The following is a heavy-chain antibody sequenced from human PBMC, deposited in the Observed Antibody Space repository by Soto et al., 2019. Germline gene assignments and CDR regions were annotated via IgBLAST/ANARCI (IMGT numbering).Heavy chain of an antibody. CDR1: GFTFMRYL. J-gene: IGHJ5*02. CDR3: ERQNRYTES. V-gene: IGHV3-7*03. Sequence: PVGSLILSFSSSGFTFMRYLMTLLRQAPGKGLECVANIKQDGGEKYYVDSVKCRFTISRDNAKNSLFLQMDSLRAEDTAVYYCERQNRYTESWGQGTPVTVSS. CDR2: IKQDGGEK. D-gene: IGHD1-20*01.